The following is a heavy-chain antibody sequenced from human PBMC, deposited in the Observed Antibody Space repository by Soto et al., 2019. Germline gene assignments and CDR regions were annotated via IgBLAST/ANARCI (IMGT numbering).Heavy chain of an antibody. J-gene: IGHJ6*02. Sequence: SVKVSCKASGYTFTGYYMHWVRQAPGQGLEWMGGIIPIFGTANYAQKFQGRVTITADKSTSTAYMELSSLRSEDTAVYYCARESVTGTLYYYYYGMDVWGQGTTVTVSS. CDR1: GYTFTGYY. CDR3: ARESVTGTLYYYYYGMDV. D-gene: IGHD4-17*01. V-gene: IGHV1-69*06. CDR2: IIPIFGTA.